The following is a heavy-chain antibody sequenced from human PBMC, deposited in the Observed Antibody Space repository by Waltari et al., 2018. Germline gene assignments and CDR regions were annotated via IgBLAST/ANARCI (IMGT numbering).Heavy chain of an antibody. J-gene: IGHJ4*02. D-gene: IGHD3-22*01. CDR2: IYHSGST. CDR3: ARLHSGSADY. CDR1: GYSISRGYS. Sequence: QVQLQESGPGLVKPSETLSLTCAVSGYSISRGYSWGWIRQPPGKGLEWIGSIYHSGSTYYNPSLKSRVTISVDTSKNQFSLKLSSVTAADTAVYYCARLHSGSADYWGQGTLVTVSS. V-gene: IGHV4-38-2*01.